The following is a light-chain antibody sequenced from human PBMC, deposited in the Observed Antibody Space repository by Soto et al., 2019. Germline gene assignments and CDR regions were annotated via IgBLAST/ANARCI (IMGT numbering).Light chain of an antibody. Sequence: EIVLTQSPGTLSLSPGERATLSCRASQTVRNDYLAWYQQKPGQAPRLLIYDASNRATGIPARFSGSGSGTDFTLTISSLEPEDFAVYYCQQRSNWPPITFGQGTRLEI. CDR3: QQRSNWPPIT. CDR1: QTVRNDY. V-gene: IGKV3-11*01. CDR2: DAS. J-gene: IGKJ5*01.